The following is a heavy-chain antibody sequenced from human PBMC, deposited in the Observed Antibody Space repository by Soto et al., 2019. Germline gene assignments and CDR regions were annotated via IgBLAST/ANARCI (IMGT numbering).Heavy chain of an antibody. Sequence: QLQLVESGGGVVQPGRSLRLSCAASGFTYTDFALHWVRQAPGKRLEWVAVISYDGSDKYYADSVKGRFAISRDNSKNTLYLQMTTLRPQDTAVYYCARRAYDRYYAIDVWGQETTVTVSS. CDR1: GFTYTDFA. D-gene: IGHD3-22*01. CDR3: ARRAYDRYYAIDV. J-gene: IGHJ6*02. V-gene: IGHV3-30*09. CDR2: ISYDGSDK.